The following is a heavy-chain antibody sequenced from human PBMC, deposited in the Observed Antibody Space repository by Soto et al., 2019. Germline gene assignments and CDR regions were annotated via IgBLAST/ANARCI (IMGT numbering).Heavy chain of an antibody. CDR1: GYSFTGYW. CDR2: VYPIDSST. J-gene: IGHJ5*01. V-gene: IGHV5-51*01. Sequence: GESLKISCQGSGYSFTGYWIGWVRQMPGKGLEWMGVVYPIDSSTIYSPSFQGQVTISADKSISTAYLQWSSLKTSDTAIYYCASGLGYCANGVCYTARFDSCWRGTLVHVPS. D-gene: IGHD2-8*01. CDR3: ASGLGYCANGVCYTARFDS.